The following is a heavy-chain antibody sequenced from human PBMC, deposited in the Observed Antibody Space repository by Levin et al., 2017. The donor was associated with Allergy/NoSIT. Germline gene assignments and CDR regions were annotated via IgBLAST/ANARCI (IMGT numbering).Heavy chain of an antibody. CDR1: GDSISGYY. V-gene: IGHV4-59*01. CDR3: ARDKIITSRGNTYYYGMDV. D-gene: IGHD3-10*01. J-gene: IGHJ6*02. Sequence: PSETLSLTCTVSGDSISGYYWSWIRQAPGKGLEWIGHIYYSGSTNYNPSFKSRTTLSVDMSRNQFSLKLSSVTAGDTAVYYCARDKIITSRGNTYYYGMDVWGQGTTVTVSS. CDR2: IYYSGST.